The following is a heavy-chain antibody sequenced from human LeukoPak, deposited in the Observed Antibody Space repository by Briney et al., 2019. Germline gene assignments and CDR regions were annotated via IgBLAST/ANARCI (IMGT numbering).Heavy chain of an antibody. V-gene: IGHV1-2*02. J-gene: IGHJ4*02. D-gene: IGHD3-22*01. CDR3: ARIYYDSSGYLKHRVDF. Sequence: AASVKVSCKASGYTFTGYYMHWVRQAPGQGREWMGWSNPNNGDTNYTQKFQGRVTMTRDTSISTAYMELSRLRSDDTAVYYCARIYYDSSGYLKHRVDFWGQGTLVTVSS. CDR2: SNPNNGDT. CDR1: GYTFTGYY.